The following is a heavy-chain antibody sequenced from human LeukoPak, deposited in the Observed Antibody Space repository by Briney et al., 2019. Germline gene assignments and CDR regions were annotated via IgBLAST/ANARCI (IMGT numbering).Heavy chain of an antibody. CDR3: ATGSVRYSASWYSQEGDY. V-gene: IGHV3-23*01. D-gene: IGHD6-13*01. Sequence: GGSLRLSCAASGFTFYNYAMSWVRQAPGKGLEWVSGISGSGSNAYYADSVKGRFTISRDNSKNTLYLQMNSLRAEDTAVYYCATGSVRYSASWYSQEGDYWGQGTLVTVSS. J-gene: IGHJ4*02. CDR2: ISGSGSNA. CDR1: GFTFYNYA.